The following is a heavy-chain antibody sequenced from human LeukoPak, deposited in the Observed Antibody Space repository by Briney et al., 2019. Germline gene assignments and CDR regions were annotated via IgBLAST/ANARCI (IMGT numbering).Heavy chain of an antibody. J-gene: IGHJ4*02. CDR3: ARDLTGSCDY. D-gene: IGHD7-27*01. V-gene: IGHV3-7*01. CDR1: GFTFSNNG. CDR2: IERDGSEK. Sequence: QPGGSLRLSCVTSGFTFSNNGMSWVRQAPEKGLEWVAQIERDGSEKNYVESVKGRFTISRDNAKNSLYLQMNSLRVKDTAIYYCARDLTGSCDYWGQGTLVTVSS.